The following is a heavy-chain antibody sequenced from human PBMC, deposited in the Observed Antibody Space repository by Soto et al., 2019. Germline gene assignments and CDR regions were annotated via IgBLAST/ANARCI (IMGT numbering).Heavy chain of an antibody. D-gene: IGHD2-2*01. CDR2: LIPIFGTA. CDR3: ARCISGEYGSDY. J-gene: IGHJ4*01. V-gene: IGHV1-69*01. Sequence: QVQLVQSGAEVKKPGSSVKVSCKASGCTFSSYAISWLRHDPGQGLAWMGGLIPIFGTANYAQKFQGRVTITADESTSTAYMELSSLRSEDTAVYYCARCISGEYGSDYWGHGPLVTVSS. CDR1: GCTFSSYA.